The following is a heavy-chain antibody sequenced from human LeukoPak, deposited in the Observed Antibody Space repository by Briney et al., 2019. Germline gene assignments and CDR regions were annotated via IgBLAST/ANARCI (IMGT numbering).Heavy chain of an antibody. Sequence: PSETLSLTCSVSGGSLSSHYWNWIRQAPGKRLEWIGYISYSGTSDSNSSFKSRVSMSVDTSKRQFSLKMKSVTAADTAMYYCARRGPNSGSARGWNFDLWGRGTLVTVSA. CDR2: ISYSGTS. CDR3: ARRGPNSGSARGWNFDL. D-gene: IGHD6-6*01. V-gene: IGHV4-59*08. CDR1: GGSLSSHY. J-gene: IGHJ2*01.